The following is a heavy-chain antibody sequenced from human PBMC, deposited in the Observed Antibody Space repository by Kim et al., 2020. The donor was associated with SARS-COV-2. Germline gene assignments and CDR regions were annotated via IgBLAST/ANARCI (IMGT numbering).Heavy chain of an antibody. CDR1: GYTFTGYY. CDR3: ARVRVTTGFVGYYYYGMDV. CDR2: INPNSGGT. V-gene: IGHV1-2*02. Sequence: ASVKVSCKASGYTFTGYYMHWVRQAPGQGLEWMGWINPNSGGTNYAQKFQGRVTMTRDTSISTAYMELSRLRSDDTAVYYCARVRVTTGFVGYYYYGMDVWGQGTTVTVSS. D-gene: IGHD4-4*01. J-gene: IGHJ6*02.